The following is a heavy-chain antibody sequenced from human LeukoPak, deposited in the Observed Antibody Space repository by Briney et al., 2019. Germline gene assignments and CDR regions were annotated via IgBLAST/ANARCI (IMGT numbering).Heavy chain of an antibody. CDR3: ARDGAPRRERERYFDY. CDR2: VSSSGSTI. D-gene: IGHD1-26*01. J-gene: IGHJ4*02. CDR1: GFTFSDDY. V-gene: IGHV3-11*04. Sequence: KPGGSLRLSCAASGFTFSDDYMSWIRQAPGKGLEWVSYVSSSGSTIYYADSVKGRFTISRDNAKNSLYLQMNSLRAEDTAVYYCARDGAPRRERERYFDYWGQGTLVTVSS.